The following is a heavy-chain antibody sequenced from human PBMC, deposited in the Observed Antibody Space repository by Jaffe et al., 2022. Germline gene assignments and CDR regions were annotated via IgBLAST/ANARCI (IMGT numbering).Heavy chain of an antibody. CDR1: GYSISSGYY. J-gene: IGHJ4*02. D-gene: IGHD6-13*01. Sequence: QVQLQESGPGLVKPSETLSLTCAVSGYSISSGYYWGWIRQPPGKGLEWIGSIYHSGSTYYNPSLKSRVTISVDTSKNQFSLKLSSVTAADTAVYYCARVPYVYSSSWYKPPLDYWGQGTLVTVSS. V-gene: IGHV4-38-2*01. CDR2: IYHSGST. CDR3: ARVPYVYSSSWYKPPLDY.